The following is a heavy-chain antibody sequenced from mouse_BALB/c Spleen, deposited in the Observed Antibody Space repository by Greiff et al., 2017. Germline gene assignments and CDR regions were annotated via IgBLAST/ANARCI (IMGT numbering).Heavy chain of an antibody. J-gene: IGHJ3*01. CDR1: GYTFTSYY. CDR2: INPSNGGT. Sequence: QVQLQQSGAELVKPGASVKLSCKASGYTFTSYYMYWVKQRPGQGLEWIGEINPSNGGTNFNEKFKSKATLTVDKSSSTAYMQLSSLTSEDSAVYYCTRRTARDLSYDYDGGFAYWGQGTLVTVSA. CDR3: TRRTARDLSYDYDGGFAY. V-gene: IGHV1S81*02. D-gene: IGHD2-4*01.